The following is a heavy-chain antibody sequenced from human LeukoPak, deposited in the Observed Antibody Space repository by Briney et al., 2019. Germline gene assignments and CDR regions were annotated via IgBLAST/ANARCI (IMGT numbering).Heavy chain of an antibody. CDR1: GFTFSSYS. Sequence: PGGSPRLSCAASGFTFSSYSMNWVRQAPGKGLEWVSYISSSSSTIYYADSVKGRFTISRDNAKNSLYLQMNSLRAEDTAVYYCARDQYSSGYHYYFDYWGQGTLVTVSS. CDR2: ISSSSSTI. D-gene: IGHD3-22*01. CDR3: ARDQYSSGYHYYFDY. V-gene: IGHV3-48*01. J-gene: IGHJ4*02.